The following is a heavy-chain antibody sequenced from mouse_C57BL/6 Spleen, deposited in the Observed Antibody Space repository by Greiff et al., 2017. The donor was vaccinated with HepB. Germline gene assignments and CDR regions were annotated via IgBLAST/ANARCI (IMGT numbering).Heavy chain of an antibody. J-gene: IGHJ4*01. Sequence: VKLQQPGAELVKPGASVKMSCKASGYTFTSYWITWVKQRPGQGLEWIGDIYPGSGSTNYNEKFKSKATLTVDTSSSTAYMQLSSLTSEDSAVYYCAQDRGYYAMDYWGQGTSVTVSS. CDR3: AQDRGYYAMDY. V-gene: IGHV1-55*01. D-gene: IGHD3-1*01. CDR2: IYPGSGST. CDR1: GYTFTSYW.